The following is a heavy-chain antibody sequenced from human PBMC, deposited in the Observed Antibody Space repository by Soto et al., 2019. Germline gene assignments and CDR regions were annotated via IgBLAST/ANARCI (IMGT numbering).Heavy chain of an antibody. D-gene: IGHD6-19*01. CDR1: GFTFSSYP. CDR3: AREGGGAVAPNRYWYFDL. V-gene: IGHV3-30-3*01. J-gene: IGHJ2*01. CDR2: ISYDGSNK. Sequence: WGSLRLSCAASGFTFSSYPTYWVRQAPGKGLEWVAVISYDGSNKYYADSVQGRVTISRDNSKNTLDLQMNSLRAEDTAVYYCAREGGGAVAPNRYWYFDLWGRGTLVTASS.